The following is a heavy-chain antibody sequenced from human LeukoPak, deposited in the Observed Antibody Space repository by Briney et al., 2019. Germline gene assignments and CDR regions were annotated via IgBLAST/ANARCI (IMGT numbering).Heavy chain of an antibody. V-gene: IGHV5-51*01. CDR1: GYSFSTYW. J-gene: IGHJ4*02. Sequence: GESLKISCQGSGYSFSTYWITWVRQMPGKGLEWMGIIYPGDSDTRYSPSFQGQVTISADKSISTAYLQWSSLKASDTAMYYCARGYNVVGKFDYWGQGTLVTVSS. D-gene: IGHD5-24*01. CDR3: ARGYNVVGKFDY. CDR2: IYPGDSDT.